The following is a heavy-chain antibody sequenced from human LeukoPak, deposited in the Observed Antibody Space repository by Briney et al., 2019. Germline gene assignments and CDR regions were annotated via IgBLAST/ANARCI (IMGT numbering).Heavy chain of an antibody. CDR1: GGTFSSYA. D-gene: IGHD1-14*01. J-gene: IGHJ3*02. CDR3: ARDRGTTFDAFDI. CDR2: IIPIFGTA. Sequence: ASVKVSCKASGGTFSSYAISWVRQAPGQGLEWMGGIIPIFGTANYAQKFQGRVTITSDESTSTAYMELSSLRSEDTAVYYCARDRGTTFDAFDIWGQGPMVTVSS. V-gene: IGHV1-69*13.